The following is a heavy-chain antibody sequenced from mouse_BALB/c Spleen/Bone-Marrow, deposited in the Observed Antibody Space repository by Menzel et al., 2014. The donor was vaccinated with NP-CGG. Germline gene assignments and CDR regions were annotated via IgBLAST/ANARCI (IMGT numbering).Heavy chain of an antibody. CDR3: VNYCYGSSLFAY. D-gene: IGHD1-1*01. CDR2: IDPANGNT. V-gene: IGHV14-3*02. J-gene: IGHJ3*01. CDR1: GFNIKDTY. Sequence: EVQLVESGAELVKPGASVKLSCTASGFNIKDTYMHWVKQRPEQGLEWIGRIDPANGNTKYDPKFQGKATITADTSSNTAYLQLSSLTSEDTAVYYCVNYCYGSSLFAYWGQGTLVTVSA.